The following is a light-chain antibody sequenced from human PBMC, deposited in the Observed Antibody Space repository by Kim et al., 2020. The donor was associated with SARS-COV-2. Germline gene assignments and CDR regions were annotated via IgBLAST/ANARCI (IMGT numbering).Light chain of an antibody. V-gene: IGLV2-14*03. CDR3: NSFTSNNTWL. J-gene: IGLJ3*02. CDR2: DVT. CDR1: NSDFSDYKY. Sequence: QSALTQPASVSGTPGQSITISCTGTNSDFSDYKYVSWYQHPPGKAHQLMNYDVTKRPSGVSNRFSGSKSDNSSSLTISGLQAEDAANYFCNSFTSNNTWLFGGGTQLTVL.